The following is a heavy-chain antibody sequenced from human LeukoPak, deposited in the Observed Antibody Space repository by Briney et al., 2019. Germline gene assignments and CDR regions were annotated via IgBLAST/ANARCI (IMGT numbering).Heavy chain of an antibody. J-gene: IGHJ4*02. CDR1: GYTFTSYG. D-gene: IGHD6-13*01. CDR3: ARSSSSWYGHYFDY. V-gene: IGHV1-3*03. Sequence: GASVKVSCKASGYTFTSYGISWVRQAPGQRLEWMGWINAGNGNTKYSQEFQGRVTITRDTSASTAYMELSSLRSEDMAVYYCARSSSSWYGHYFDYWGQGTLVTVSS. CDR2: INAGNGNT.